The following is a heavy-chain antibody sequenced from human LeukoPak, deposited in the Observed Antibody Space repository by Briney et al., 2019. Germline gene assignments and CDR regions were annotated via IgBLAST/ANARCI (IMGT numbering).Heavy chain of an antibody. CDR3: ARGHFWSGYTYQDYFYYMDV. CDR2: ISYNGDGT. J-gene: IGHJ6*03. D-gene: IGHD3-3*02. V-gene: IGHV3-64*01. Sequence: PGGSLRLSCAASGSSFSKFAMHWVRQAPGRGLESVSGISYNGDGTYYANSVKGRFTISRDNYKKTLYLQVGSLRVEDMGVYYCARGHFWSGYTYQDYFYYMDVWGKGTAVTVSS. CDR1: GSSFSKFA.